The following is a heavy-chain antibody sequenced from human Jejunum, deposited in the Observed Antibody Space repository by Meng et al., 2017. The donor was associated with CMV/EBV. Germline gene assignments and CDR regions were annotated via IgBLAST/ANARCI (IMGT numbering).Heavy chain of an antibody. CDR3: ARHTDTTTGPQDY. Sequence: VSGGSISSSNYYWSWIRQPPGKGLEWIGSMYYSGGTYYNPSLKSRVTMSVDTSKNQSSLKLSSVTAADTATYYCARHTDTTTGPQDYWGQGTLVTVSS. CDR1: GGSISSSNYY. J-gene: IGHJ4*02. D-gene: IGHD3-9*01. V-gene: IGHV4-39*01. CDR2: MYYSGGT.